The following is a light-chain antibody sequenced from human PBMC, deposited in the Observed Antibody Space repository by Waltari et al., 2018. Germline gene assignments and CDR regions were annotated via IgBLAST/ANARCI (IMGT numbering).Light chain of an antibody. CDR2: EDN. J-gene: IGLJ3*02. CDR1: ALPKKF. Sequence: SYDLPQPPSVSVSPGQTARITCSGDALPKKFVSWYQQKSRQAPVLVIYEDNKRPSGIPERFSGSSSGTMATLTITGAQADDDSDYYCYSTDSTGIHRGVFGGGTKLTVL. V-gene: IGLV3-10*01. CDR3: YSTDSTGIHRGV.